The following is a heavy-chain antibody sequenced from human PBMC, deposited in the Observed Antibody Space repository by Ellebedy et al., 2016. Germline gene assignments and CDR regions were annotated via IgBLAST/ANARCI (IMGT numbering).Heavy chain of an antibody. J-gene: IGHJ4*02. V-gene: IGHV3-7*01. CDR2: IKQDGSEK. CDR1: GFTFSRYW. Sequence: AGSLRLSXAASGFTFSRYWMSWVRQAPGKGLEWVANIKQDGSEKHYVDSVKGRITISRDNAKNSLYLKMNSLRAEDTAVYYCARGGYCSSTSCYTDVRGPEDSWGQGTLVTVSS. CDR3: ARGGYCSSTSCYTDVRGPEDS. D-gene: IGHD2-2*02.